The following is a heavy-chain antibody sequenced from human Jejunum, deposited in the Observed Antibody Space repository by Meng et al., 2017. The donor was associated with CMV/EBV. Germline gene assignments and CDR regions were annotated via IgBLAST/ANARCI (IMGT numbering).Heavy chain of an antibody. J-gene: IGHJ4*02. CDR1: GGYISSYY. Sequence: VHVEGSGPVLVKPSETLSLHCTVSGGYISSYYWSWIRQPPGKGLEWIGYIYYSGSTNYNPSLKSRVTISVDTSKNQFSLKLSSVTAADTAVYYCASITRNSRRVEYWGQGTLVTVSS. CDR2: IYYSGST. CDR3: ASITRNSRRVEY. V-gene: IGHV4-59*01. D-gene: IGHD1-14*01.